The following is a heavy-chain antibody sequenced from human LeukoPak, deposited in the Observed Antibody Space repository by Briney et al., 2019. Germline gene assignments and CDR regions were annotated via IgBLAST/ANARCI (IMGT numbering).Heavy chain of an antibody. CDR2: IYQSGIT. D-gene: IGHD1-26*01. V-gene: IGHV4-30-2*01. Sequence: SQTLSLTCAVSGGSISSGGYSWRWIRRPPGKGLEWIGYIYQSGITDYNPSLKSRVTLPVDRSKNQFSVKLTSVSAADTAVYYCASAPGSYYVRGQGTLVTVSS. CDR3: ASAPGSYYV. CDR1: GGSISSGGYS. J-gene: IGHJ4*02.